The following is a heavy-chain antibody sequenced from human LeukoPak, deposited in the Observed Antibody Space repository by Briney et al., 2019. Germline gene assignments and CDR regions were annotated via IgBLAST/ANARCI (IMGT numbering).Heavy chain of an antibody. D-gene: IGHD3-10*01. V-gene: IGHV3-48*03. Sequence: GGSLRLSCAVSGFTFSSFEMNWVRLAPGKGLEWVSYVSGSGSTKYYADSVKGRFTISRDNAKNSLYLQMNSLRAEDTAVYYCARALRAVRGYYFDYWGQGTLVTVSS. CDR2: VSGSGSTK. J-gene: IGHJ4*02. CDR1: GFTFSSFE. CDR3: ARALRAVRGYYFDY.